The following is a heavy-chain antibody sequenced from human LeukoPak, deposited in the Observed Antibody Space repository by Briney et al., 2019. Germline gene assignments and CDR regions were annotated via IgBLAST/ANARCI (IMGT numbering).Heavy chain of an antibody. CDR3: ARNDVAVAGPFDY. CDR1: GGTFSSYA. CDR2: IIPIFGTA. V-gene: IGHV1-69*05. D-gene: IGHD6-19*01. Sequence: ASVKASCEASGGTFSSYAISWVRQAPGQGLEWMGGIIPIFGTANYAQKFQGRVTITTDESTSTAYMELSSLRSEDTAVYYCARNDVAVAGPFDYWGQGTLVTVSS. J-gene: IGHJ4*02.